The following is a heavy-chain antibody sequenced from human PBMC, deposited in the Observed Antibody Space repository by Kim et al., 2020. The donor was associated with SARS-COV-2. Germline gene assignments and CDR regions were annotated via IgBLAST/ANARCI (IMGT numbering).Heavy chain of an antibody. J-gene: IGHJ1*01. CDR1: GGTFSSYA. Sequence: SVKVSCKASGGTFSSYAISWVRQAPGQGLEWMGGIIPIFGTANYAQKFQGRVTITADESTSTAYMELSSLRSEDTAVYYCARAVGYCSGGSCYSSNFQHWGQGTLVTVSS. CDR2: IIPIFGTA. D-gene: IGHD2-15*01. V-gene: IGHV1-69*13. CDR3: ARAVGYCSGGSCYSSNFQH.